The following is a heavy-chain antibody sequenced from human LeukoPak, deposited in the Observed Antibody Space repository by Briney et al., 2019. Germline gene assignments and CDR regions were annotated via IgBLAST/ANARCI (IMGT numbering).Heavy chain of an antibody. Sequence: GGSLRLSCAASGVTFSSYAMSWVRQAPGKGLEWVSAISGSGGSTYYADSVKGRFTISRDNSKNTLYLQMNSLRAEDTAVYYCAKDGGSSGWSDFDYWGQGTLVTVSS. J-gene: IGHJ4*02. CDR1: GVTFSSYA. CDR2: ISGSGGST. D-gene: IGHD6-19*01. V-gene: IGHV3-23*01. CDR3: AKDGGSSGWSDFDY.